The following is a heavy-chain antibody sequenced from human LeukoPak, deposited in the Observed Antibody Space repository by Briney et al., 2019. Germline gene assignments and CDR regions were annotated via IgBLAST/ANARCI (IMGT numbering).Heavy chain of an antibody. CDR3: AKRGVVIRVILVGFHKEAYYFDS. D-gene: IGHD3-22*01. Sequence: GGSLRLSCEVSGITLSNYGMSWVRQAPGKGLEWVTGISGSGGSTNYADSVKGRFTISRDNPRNTLYLQMNSLRAEDTAVYFCAKRGVVIRVILVGFHKEAYYFDSWGQGALVTVSS. J-gene: IGHJ4*02. CDR1: GITLSNYG. V-gene: IGHV3-23*01. CDR2: ISGSGGST.